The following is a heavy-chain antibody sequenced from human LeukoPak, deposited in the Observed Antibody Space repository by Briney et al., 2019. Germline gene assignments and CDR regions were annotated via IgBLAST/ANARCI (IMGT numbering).Heavy chain of an antibody. Sequence: GRSLRLSCAASGFTFDDYAMHWVRQAPGKGLEWVSGISWNSGSIGYADSVKGRFTISRDNAKNSLYLQMNSLRAEDTASYYCAKDWGMGTLTNWFDPWGQGTLVTVSS. D-gene: IGHD3-16*01. V-gene: IGHV3-9*01. CDR3: AKDWGMGTLTNWFDP. J-gene: IGHJ5*02. CDR1: GFTFDDYA. CDR2: ISWNSGSI.